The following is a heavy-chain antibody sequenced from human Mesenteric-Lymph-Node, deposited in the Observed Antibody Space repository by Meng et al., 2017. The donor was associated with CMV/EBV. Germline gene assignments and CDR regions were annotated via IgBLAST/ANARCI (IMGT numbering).Heavy chain of an antibody. CDR2: IYYSGST. V-gene: IGHV4-59*01. CDR3: ARHFNWGWYDF. Sequence: SETLSLTCTVSGGSISSYYWSWIRQPPGKGLEWIGYIYYSGSTNYNPSLKSRVTISVDTSKNQFSLKLRSVTAADTAVYFCARHFNWGWYDFWGQGTLVTVSS. D-gene: IGHD7-27*01. J-gene: IGHJ4*02. CDR1: GGSISSYY.